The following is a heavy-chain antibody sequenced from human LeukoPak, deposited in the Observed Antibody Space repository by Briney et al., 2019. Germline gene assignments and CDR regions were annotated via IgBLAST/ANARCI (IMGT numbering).Heavy chain of an antibody. CDR3: TRGHHGLEY. V-gene: IGHV3-7*03. Sequence: GGSLRLSCAASGFNFNNYWMSWLRQAPGKGLEWVANIKDDGSEEYYVDSVKGRFTIVRDNAYNSLYLQMNSLRAEDTAVYYCTRGHHGLEYWGQGTLVTVSS. D-gene: IGHD1-14*01. CDR1: GFNFNNYW. J-gene: IGHJ4*02. CDR2: IKDDGSEE.